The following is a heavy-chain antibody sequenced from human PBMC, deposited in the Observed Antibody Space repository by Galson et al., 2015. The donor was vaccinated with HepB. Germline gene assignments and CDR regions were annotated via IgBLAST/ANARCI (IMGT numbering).Heavy chain of an antibody. D-gene: IGHD3-22*01. J-gene: IGHJ1*01. CDR3: ARDTDSSGYYYVRYFQH. Sequence: SVKASCKASGYTFTSYGISWVRQAPGQGLEWMGWISAYNGNTNYAQKLQGRVTMTTDTSTSTAYMELRSLRSDDTAVYYCARDTDSSGYYYVRYFQHWGQGTLVTVSS. CDR1: GYTFTSYG. CDR2: ISAYNGNT. V-gene: IGHV1-18*04.